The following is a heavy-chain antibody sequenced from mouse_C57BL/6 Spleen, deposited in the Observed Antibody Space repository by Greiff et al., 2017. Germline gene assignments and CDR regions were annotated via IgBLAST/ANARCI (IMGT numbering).Heavy chain of an antibody. D-gene: IGHD2-5*01. CDR3: ARGSRSNSSDY. Sequence: EVTLMESVGGLVQPGSSMKLSCTASGFTFSDYYMAWVRQVPEKGLEWVAHINYDGSSTYYLATLKRRFIIASDNAKNMQYLQMSSLQSEDTATNYCARGSRSNSSDYGGQGTTLTVSS. V-gene: IGHV5-16*01. CDR1: GFTFSDYY. J-gene: IGHJ2*01. CDR2: INYDGSST.